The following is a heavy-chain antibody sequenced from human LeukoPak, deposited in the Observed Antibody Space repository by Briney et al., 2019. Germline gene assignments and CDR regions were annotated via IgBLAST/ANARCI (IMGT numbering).Heavy chain of an antibody. CDR3: ARSSYYSDSSGYSYYSYYYMDV. D-gene: IGHD3-22*01. Sequence: SETLSLTCTVSGGSISSYYWSWIRQPPGKGLEWIGYIYYSGSTSYNPSLKSRVTISVDTSKNQFSLKLSSVTAADTAVYYCARSSYYSDSSGYSYYSYYYMDVWGKGTTVTVSS. V-gene: IGHV4-59*01. CDR2: IYYSGST. J-gene: IGHJ6*03. CDR1: GGSISSYY.